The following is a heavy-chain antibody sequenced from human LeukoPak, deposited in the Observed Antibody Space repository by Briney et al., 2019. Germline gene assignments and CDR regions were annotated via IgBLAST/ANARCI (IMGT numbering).Heavy chain of an antibody. J-gene: IGHJ5*02. CDR3: ARVMAVNPDWFDP. V-gene: IGHV4-61*02. Sequence: PSETLSLTCTVSGASISSESYYWTWIRQPAGKGLEWIGRIYNTGSTKYNPSLKSRVTISIDTSKNQFSLKLNSMTAADTAVYYCARVMAVNPDWFDPWGQGTLVTVSS. CDR1: GASISSESYY. D-gene: IGHD5-24*01. CDR2: IYNTGST.